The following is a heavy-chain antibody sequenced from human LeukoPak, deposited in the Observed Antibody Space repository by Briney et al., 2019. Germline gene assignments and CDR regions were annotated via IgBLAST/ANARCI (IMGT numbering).Heavy chain of an antibody. CDR1: GLTFSTSG. D-gene: IGHD1-14*01. J-gene: IGHJ4*02. CDR2: IGPTGSDK. CDR3: ATETNGRHYDY. Sequence: GGSLRLSCTASGLTFSTSGFNWVRQAPGKGLEWVASIGPTGSDKYHADSIKGRFTISRDNANNFLYLQMNSLRAEDTAVYYCATETNGRHYDYWGQGTLLTVSS. V-gene: IGHV3-21*06.